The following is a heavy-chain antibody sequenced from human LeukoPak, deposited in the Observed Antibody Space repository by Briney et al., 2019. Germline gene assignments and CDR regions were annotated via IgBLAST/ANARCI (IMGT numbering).Heavy chain of an antibody. V-gene: IGHV4-59*01. CDR3: ARGYGDFRVEGRYFHS. D-gene: IGHD4-17*01. J-gene: IGHJ4*02. CDR2: VHYSGTA. CDR1: DGSITNYD. Sequence: SETLSLTYTVSDGSITNYDWSWVRQPPGKGLEFIGHVHYSGTADYNPSLKSRVTIPIDTSKKHFFLKLKSVTAADTAVYYCARGYGDFRVEGRYFHSWGQGTLVTVSS.